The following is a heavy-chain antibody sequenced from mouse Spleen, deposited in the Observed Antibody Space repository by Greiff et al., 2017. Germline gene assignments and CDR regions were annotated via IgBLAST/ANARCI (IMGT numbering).Heavy chain of an antibody. CDR1: GYSFTTYY. CDR3: ASVYYGSFLDY. D-gene: IGHD1-1*01. J-gene: IGHJ2*01. CDR2: IYPGSGNT. V-gene: IGHV1-66*01. Sequence: QVQLKQSGPELVKPGASVKISCKASGYSFTTYYIHWVKQRPGQGLEWIGWIYPGSGNTKYNEKFKGKATLTADTSSSTAYMQLSSLTSEDSAVYYCASVYYGSFLDYWGQGTTLTVSS.